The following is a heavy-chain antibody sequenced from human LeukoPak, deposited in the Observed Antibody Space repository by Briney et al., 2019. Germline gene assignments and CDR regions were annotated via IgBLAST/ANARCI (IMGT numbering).Heavy chain of an antibody. J-gene: IGHJ4*02. CDR2: ISGGGSKT. V-gene: IGHV3-23*01. CDR3: AKPVYSSSPWDY. Sequence: GGSLRLSCAASRSTFITRGMTWLRQAPGKGLEWVSTISGGGSKTYYADSVKGRFTISRDNSKKTLYLQMNSLRAEDTAVYYCAKPVYSSSPWDYWGQGTLVPVSS. D-gene: IGHD6-6*01. CDR1: RSTFITRG.